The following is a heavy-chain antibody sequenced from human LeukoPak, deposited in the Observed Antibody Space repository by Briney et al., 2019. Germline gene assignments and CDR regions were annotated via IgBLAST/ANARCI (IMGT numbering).Heavy chain of an antibody. Sequence: ASVKVSCKASGYTFTSYGINWMRQAPGQGLEWMGWINPNSGGTNYAQKFQGRVTMTRDTSISTAYMELSRLRSDDTAVYYCARVEGAIDYWGQGTLVTVSS. CDR3: ARVEGAIDY. CDR2: INPNSGGT. J-gene: IGHJ4*02. CDR1: GYTFTSYG. D-gene: IGHD1-26*01. V-gene: IGHV1-2*02.